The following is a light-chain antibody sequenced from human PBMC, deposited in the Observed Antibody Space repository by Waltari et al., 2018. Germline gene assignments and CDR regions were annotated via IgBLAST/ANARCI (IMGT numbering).Light chain of an antibody. Sequence: DVVVSQSPLSLPVTLGQPAYISCRSSQSLVHSDGNTYLNWFEQRPGQSPRRLFYKVSNRDSGVPDRFGGSGSGTDFALKISRVEAEDVGVYYCMQGTHWPWTFGQGTKVDIK. J-gene: IGKJ1*01. V-gene: IGKV2-30*02. CDR2: KVS. CDR3: MQGTHWPWT. CDR1: QSLVHSDGNTY.